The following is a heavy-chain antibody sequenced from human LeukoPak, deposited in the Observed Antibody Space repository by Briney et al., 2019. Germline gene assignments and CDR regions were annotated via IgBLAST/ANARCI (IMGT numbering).Heavy chain of an antibody. V-gene: IGHV3-23*01. CDR1: GFTLSIYA. CDR3: VRKIYNYMDV. D-gene: IGHD2-2*02. J-gene: IGHJ6*03. CDR2: ISVSGDRT. Sequence: GGSLGLSCVASGFTLSIYAMNWVRQAPGEGPEYIAYISVSGDRTNYADSVKGRFTISRDNSKNTLYLQLSSLRAEDTAVYYCVRKIYNYMDVWGKGTTVTVSS.